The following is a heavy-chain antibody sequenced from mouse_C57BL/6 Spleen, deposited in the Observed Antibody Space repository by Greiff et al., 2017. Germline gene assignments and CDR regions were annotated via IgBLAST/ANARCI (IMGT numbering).Heavy chain of an antibody. D-gene: IGHD3-3*01. CDR2: IYPRSGNT. CDR1: GYTFTSYG. V-gene: IGHV1-81*01. CDR3: ARWGRGAMDY. Sequence: VKLQESGAELARPGASVKLSCKASGYTFTSYGISWVKQRTGQGLEWIGEIYPRSGNTYYNEKFKGKATLTADKSSSTAYMELRSLTSEDSAVYFCARWGRGAMDYWGQGTSVTVSS. J-gene: IGHJ4*01.